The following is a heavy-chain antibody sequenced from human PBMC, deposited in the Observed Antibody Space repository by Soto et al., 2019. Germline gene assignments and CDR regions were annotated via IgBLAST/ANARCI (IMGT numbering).Heavy chain of an antibody. D-gene: IGHD3-9*01. CDR3: ARVSENYDILTGYYDY. CDR2: IYYSGST. J-gene: IGHJ4*02. CDR1: GGSISSYY. V-gene: IGHV4-59*01. Sequence: SETLSLTGTVSGGSISSYYWSWIRQPPGKGLEWIGYIYYSGSTNYNPSLKSRVTISVDTSKNQFSLKLSSVTAADTAVYYCARVSENYDILTGYYDYWGQGTLVTVSS.